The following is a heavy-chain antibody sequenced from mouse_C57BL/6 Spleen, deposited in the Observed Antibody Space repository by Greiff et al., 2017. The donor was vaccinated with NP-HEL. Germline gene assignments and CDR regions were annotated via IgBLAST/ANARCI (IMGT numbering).Heavy chain of an antibody. Sequence: VQRVESGPGLVAPSQSLSITCTVSGFSLTSYGVHWVRQPPGKGLEWLVVIWSDGSTTYNSALKSRLSISKDNSKSQVFLKMNSLQTDDTAMYYCARQAYYSNFYAMDYWGQGTSVTVSS. V-gene: IGHV2-6-1*01. CDR3: ARQAYYSNFYAMDY. J-gene: IGHJ4*01. CDR1: GFSLTSYG. D-gene: IGHD2-5*01. CDR2: IWSDGST.